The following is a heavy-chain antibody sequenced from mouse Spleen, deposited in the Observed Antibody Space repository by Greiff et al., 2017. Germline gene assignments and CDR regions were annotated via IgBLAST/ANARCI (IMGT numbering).Heavy chain of an antibody. CDR2: IDPSDSYT. CDR3: AKGYYYGSSYLDY. CDR1: GYTFTSYW. Sequence: VKLQQPGAELVMPGASVKLSCKASGYTFTSYWMHWVKQRPGQGLEWIGEIDPSDSYTNYNQKFKGKATLTVDKSSSTAYMQLSSLTSEDSAVYYCAKGYYYGSSYLDYWGQGTTLTVSS. J-gene: IGHJ2*01. D-gene: IGHD1-1*01. V-gene: IGHV1-69*01.